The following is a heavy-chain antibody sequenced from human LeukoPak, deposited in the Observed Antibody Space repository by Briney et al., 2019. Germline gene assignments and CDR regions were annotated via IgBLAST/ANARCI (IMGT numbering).Heavy chain of an antibody. D-gene: IGHD4/OR15-4a*01. CDR1: GFTFGDYV. J-gene: IGHJ4*02. CDR3: ARDTLGEGEDANYAVYYFDY. CDR2: IKQDGNEK. Sequence: GGSLRLSCSASGFTFGDYVLIWVRQAPGKGLEWVANIKQDGNEKYYADSVKGRFTISRDNGKNSLDLQMNSLRADDTAVYYCARDTLGEGEDANYAVYYFDYWGQGTVVTISS. V-gene: IGHV3-7*01.